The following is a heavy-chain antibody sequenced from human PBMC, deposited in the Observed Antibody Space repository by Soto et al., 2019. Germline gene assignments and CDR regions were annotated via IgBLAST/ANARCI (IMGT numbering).Heavy chain of an antibody. CDR1: GFTFSHYG. CDR3: AKGAPRFVPIPHPIEPGFDF. Sequence: GGSLRLSCAASGFTFSHYGMSWVRQVAGKGLQWVSAISDSGENTFYADSVKGRFTISRDNSKKILYLQMSSLRADDTAVYYCAKGAPRFVPIPHPIEPGFDFWGQGTLVTVSS. V-gene: IGHV3-23*01. D-gene: IGHD2-8*01. CDR2: ISDSGENT. J-gene: IGHJ4*02.